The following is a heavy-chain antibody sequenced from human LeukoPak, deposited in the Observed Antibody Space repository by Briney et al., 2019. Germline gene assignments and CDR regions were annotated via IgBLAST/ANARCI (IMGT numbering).Heavy chain of an antibody. D-gene: IGHD3-22*01. CDR1: GGTFSSYA. V-gene: IGHV1-69*13. CDR3: ARVGRYYYDGSGYYSLKPKYYYYGMDV. J-gene: IGHJ6*02. Sequence: ASVKVSCKASGGTFSSYAISWVRQAPGQGLEWMGGIIPIFGTANYAQKFQGRVTITADESTSTAYMELSSLRSEDTAVYYCARVGRYYYDGSGYYSLKPKYYYYGMDVWGQGTTVTVSS. CDR2: IIPIFGTA.